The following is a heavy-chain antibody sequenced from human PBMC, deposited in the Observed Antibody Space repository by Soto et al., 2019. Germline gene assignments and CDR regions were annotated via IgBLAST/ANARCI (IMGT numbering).Heavy chain of an antibody. J-gene: IGHJ6*03. CDR2: ITWNGVAM. CDR3: VTSFVALRHLYQYMDV. CDR1: GFTFEDYA. V-gene: IGHV3-9*01. D-gene: IGHD1-7*01. Sequence: VQLVESGGGLVQPGGSLRLSRATSGFTFEDYAMHWVRQTPGKGLEWVSGITWNGVAMGYAASVQGRFTISRDDAKSSLFLQMNSLRPEDTALYYCVTSFVALRHLYQYMDVWGKGTTVTVSS.